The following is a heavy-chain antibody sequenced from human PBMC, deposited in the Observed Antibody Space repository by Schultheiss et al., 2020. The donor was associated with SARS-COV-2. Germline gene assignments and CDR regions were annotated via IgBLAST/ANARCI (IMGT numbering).Heavy chain of an antibody. CDR2: IRSKANSYAT. CDR3: ARDQRGNTFGQNYYYFMDL. D-gene: IGHD3-10*01. Sequence: GGSLRLSFAASGFTFSSYAMSWVRQAPGKGLEWVGRIRSKANSYATAYAASVKGRFTISRDDSKNTVFLQMTSLRAEDTAVYYCARDQRGNTFGQNYYYFMDLWGKGTTVTVSS. CDR1: GFTFSSYA. J-gene: IGHJ6*03. V-gene: IGHV3-73*01.